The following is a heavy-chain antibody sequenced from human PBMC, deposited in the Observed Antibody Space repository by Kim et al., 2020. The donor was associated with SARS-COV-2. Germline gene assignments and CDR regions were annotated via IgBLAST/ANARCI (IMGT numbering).Heavy chain of an antibody. J-gene: IGHJ3*02. D-gene: IGHD3-10*01. CDR2: ISAYNGNT. CDR3: AVGVRGVRLSAFDI. Sequence: ASVKVSCKASGYTFTSYGISWVRQAPGQGLEWMGWISAYNGNTNYAQKLQGRVTITTDTSTSTAYMELRSLRSDDTAVYYCAVGVRGVRLSAFDIWGQGTMVTVSS. CDR1: GYTFTSYG. V-gene: IGHV1-18*01.